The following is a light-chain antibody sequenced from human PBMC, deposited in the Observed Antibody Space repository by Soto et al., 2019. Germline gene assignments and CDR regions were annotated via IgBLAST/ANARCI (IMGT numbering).Light chain of an antibody. J-gene: IGLJ1*01. CDR2: EVS. CDR3: SSYTSSSRV. V-gene: IGLV2-14*01. CDR1: SSDVGGYNY. Sequence: QSVLTQPASVSRSPGQSITISCTGTSSDVGGYNYVSWYQQHPGKAPELMIYEVSNRPSGVSNRFSGSKSGNTASLTISGLLTEDEADYYCSSYTSSSRVFGTGTKV.